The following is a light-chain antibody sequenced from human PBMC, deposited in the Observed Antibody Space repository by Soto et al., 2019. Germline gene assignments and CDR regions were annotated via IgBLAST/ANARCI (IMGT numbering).Light chain of an antibody. Sequence: QSALTQPASVSGSPGQSITISCTGTSSDVGGYNYVSWYQQHPGKAPKFMIYDVSNRPSGVSNRFSGSKSGNTASLTISGLQAEDEADYYCSSYTSSNTLVFGTGTKLTVL. CDR3: SSYTSSNTLV. CDR1: SSDVGGYNY. CDR2: DVS. J-gene: IGLJ1*01. V-gene: IGLV2-14*01.